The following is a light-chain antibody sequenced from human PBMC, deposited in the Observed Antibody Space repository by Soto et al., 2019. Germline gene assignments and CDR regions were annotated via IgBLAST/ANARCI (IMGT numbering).Light chain of an antibody. J-gene: IGLJ2*01. V-gene: IGLV1-47*02. Sequence: QSVLTQPPSASGTPGQRVSISCSGTNSNIGGNYVYWYQHVPGKAPKLLISLNNQRPSGVPDRFSGSKSGTSASLAISGLRSEVEAHYYCAAWDDSLSGPVFGGGTKLTVL. CDR1: NSNIGGNY. CDR3: AAWDDSLSGPV. CDR2: LNN.